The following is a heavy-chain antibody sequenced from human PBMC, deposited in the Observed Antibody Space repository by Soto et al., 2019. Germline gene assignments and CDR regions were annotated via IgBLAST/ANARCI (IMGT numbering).Heavy chain of an antibody. J-gene: IGHJ3*02. CDR3: ARDRSPRTVRGDAFDI. Sequence: EVQLVESGGGLVQPGGSLRLSCAASGFTFSSYWMSWVRQGPGKGLEWVANIKQDGSEKYYVDSVKGRFTISRDNAKNSLYLQMNSLRAEDTAVYYCARDRSPRTVRGDAFDIWGQGTMVTVSS. D-gene: IGHD4-17*01. CDR1: GFTFSSYW. CDR2: IKQDGSEK. V-gene: IGHV3-7*01.